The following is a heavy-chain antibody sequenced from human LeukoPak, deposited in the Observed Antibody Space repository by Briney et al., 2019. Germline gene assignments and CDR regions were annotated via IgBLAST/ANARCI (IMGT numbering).Heavy chain of an antibody. CDR1: GGSFSGYY. D-gene: IGHD3-10*01. Sequence: SETLSLTCAVYGGSFSGYYWSWIRQPPGKGLERIGYISYSGSTNYNPSLKSRGAISIDTSKTQFSLKLSSVTAADSAVYYCARGLDYYGSGRQSWLDPWGQGILVTVSS. CDR2: ISYSGST. J-gene: IGHJ5*02. V-gene: IGHV4-59*01. CDR3: ARGLDYYGSGRQSWLDP.